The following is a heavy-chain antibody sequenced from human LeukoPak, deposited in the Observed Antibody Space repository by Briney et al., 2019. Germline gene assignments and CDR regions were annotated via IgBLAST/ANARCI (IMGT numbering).Heavy chain of an antibody. CDR2: ISYDGSNK. D-gene: IGHD6-19*01. V-gene: IGHV3-30*03. CDR1: GFTFRSYS. CDR3: ARDKQWPVLYYYYYMDV. J-gene: IGHJ6*03. Sequence: GGSLRLSCEVSGFTFRSYSMNWVRQAPGKGLEWVAVISYDGSNKYYADSVKGRFTISRDNSKNTLYLQMNSLRAEDTAVYYCARDKQWPVLYYYYYMDVWGKGTTVTVSS.